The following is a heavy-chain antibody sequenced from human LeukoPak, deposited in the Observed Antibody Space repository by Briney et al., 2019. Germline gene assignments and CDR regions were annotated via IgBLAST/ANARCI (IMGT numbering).Heavy chain of an antibody. CDR1: GGSISSGGYS. J-gene: IGHJ5*02. V-gene: IGHV4-30-2*01. CDR3: ARADYGGNSWFDP. CDR2: IYHSGST. D-gene: IGHD4-23*01. Sequence: SQTLSLTCAVSGGSISSGGYSWSWIRQPPGKGLEWIGYIYHSGSTYYNPSLKSRVTISVDRSKNQFSLKLSSVTAAGTAVYYCARADYGGNSWFDPWGQGTLVTVSS.